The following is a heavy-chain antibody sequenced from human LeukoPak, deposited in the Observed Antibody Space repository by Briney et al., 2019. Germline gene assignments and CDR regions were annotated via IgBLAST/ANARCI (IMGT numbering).Heavy chain of an antibody. CDR1: AFTFSGYP. CDR2: IDNDGHST. J-gene: IGHJ4*02. Sequence: GGSLRLSCSASAFTFSGYPMHWVRQAPGKGLEYVSAIDNDGHSTYHADSVKGRFTISRDNSKNTLYLQMSSLRPEDTAVYYCVRDCRDRSAWYSCFDYWGQGTPVTVSS. CDR3: VRDCRDRSAWYSCFDY. V-gene: IGHV3-64D*06. D-gene: IGHD6-13*01.